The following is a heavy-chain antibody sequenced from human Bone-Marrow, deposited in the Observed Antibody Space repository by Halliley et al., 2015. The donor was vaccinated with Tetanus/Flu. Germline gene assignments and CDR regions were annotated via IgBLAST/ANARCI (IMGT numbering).Heavy chain of an antibody. CDR2: IYHTGNS. Sequence: TLSLTCSISGGSISGDYSWSWIRQPPGKGLEWIGYIYHTGNSYYNPSLTSRLTISIDRSKNQISLKLTSVTAADTAVYYCARGTLLDAFDVWGPGTRATVSS. CDR3: ARGTLLDAFDV. CDR1: GGSISGDYS. V-gene: IGHV4-30-2*01. J-gene: IGHJ3*01.